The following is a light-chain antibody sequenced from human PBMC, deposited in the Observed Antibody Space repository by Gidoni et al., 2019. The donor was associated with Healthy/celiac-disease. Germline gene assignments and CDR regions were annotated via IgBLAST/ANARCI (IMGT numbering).Light chain of an antibody. J-gene: IGKJ1*01. CDR3: QQRSNWPPWT. CDR2: DSS. Sequence: EIVLTQSPATLSLSPGERATLSCRASQSVSSYLAWYPHKPGQAPRLLIYDSSNRATGIPARFSGSGSGTDFTLTISSREPEDFAVYYCQQRSNWPPWTFGQGTKVEIK. V-gene: IGKV3-11*01. CDR1: QSVSSY.